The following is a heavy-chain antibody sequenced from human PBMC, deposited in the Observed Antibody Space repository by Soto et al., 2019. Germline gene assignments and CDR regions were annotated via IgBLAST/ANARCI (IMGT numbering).Heavy chain of an antibody. V-gene: IGHV3-74*01. Sequence: GGSLRLSCAASGFTFSNFWMHWVRQAPGKGLVWVSRINSFGSSTSYADSVKGRFTISRDNSKNTLYLQMNSLRAEDTAVYYCAKYYYGSGSYPDLFDYWGQGTLVTVPS. CDR1: GFTFSNFW. CDR2: INSFGSST. D-gene: IGHD3-10*01. J-gene: IGHJ4*02. CDR3: AKYYYGSGSYPDLFDY.